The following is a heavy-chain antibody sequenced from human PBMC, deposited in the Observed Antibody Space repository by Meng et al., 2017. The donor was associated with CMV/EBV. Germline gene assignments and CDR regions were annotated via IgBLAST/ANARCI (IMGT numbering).Heavy chain of an antibody. Sequence: FINSWMRWVRQAPGKGLEWVGRIKSKTDGGTTDYAAPVKGRFTISRDDSKNTLYLQMNSLKTEDTAVYYCTTDLITIFGEGSNWFDPWGQGTLVTVSS. D-gene: IGHD3-3*01. J-gene: IGHJ5*02. CDR2: IKSKTDGGTT. CDR3: TTDLITIFGEGSNWFDP. CDR1: FINSW. V-gene: IGHV3-15*01.